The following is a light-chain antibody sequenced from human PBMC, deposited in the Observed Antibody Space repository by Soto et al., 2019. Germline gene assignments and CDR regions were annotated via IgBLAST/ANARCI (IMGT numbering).Light chain of an antibody. CDR3: ASWDDSLNGHV. J-gene: IGLJ1*01. CDR2: SND. V-gene: IGLV1-44*01. CDR1: SSNIASNT. Sequence: QSVLTQPPSASGTPGQRVTVSCSGSSSNIASNTVNWYQQLPGTAPKLLIYSNDQRPSGVPDRFSASKSGTSASLAISGLQSADEAEYYCASWDDSLNGHVFGTGTKVTVL.